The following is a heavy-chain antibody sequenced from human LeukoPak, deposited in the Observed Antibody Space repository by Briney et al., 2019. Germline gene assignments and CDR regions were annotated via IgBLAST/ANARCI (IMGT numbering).Heavy chain of an antibody. Sequence: ASVKVSCKASGYTFTSYGISLVRQAPGQGLEWMGWISAYNGNTNYAQKLQGRVTMTTDTSTSTAYMELRSLRSDGTAVYYCARAAAAAGTRWFDPWGQGTLVTVSS. D-gene: IGHD6-13*01. J-gene: IGHJ5*02. CDR2: ISAYNGNT. CDR3: ARAAAAAGTRWFDP. V-gene: IGHV1-18*01. CDR1: GYTFTSYG.